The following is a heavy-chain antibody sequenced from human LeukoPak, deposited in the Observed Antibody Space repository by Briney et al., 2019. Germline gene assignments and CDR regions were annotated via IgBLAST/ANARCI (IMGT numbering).Heavy chain of an antibody. CDR3: AKDLQLGDIVVVPGFPMDV. CDR1: GFAFSKYG. D-gene: IGHD2-2*01. CDR2: IRYDGDTK. J-gene: IGHJ6*04. Sequence: GGSLRLSCAASGFAFSKYGMYWVRQAPGKGLEWVAYIRYDGDTKYYADSVKDRFTISRDNAKNTLYLQMNSLRTEDTAVYYCAKDLQLGDIVVVPGFPMDVWGKGTTVTVSS. V-gene: IGHV3-30*02.